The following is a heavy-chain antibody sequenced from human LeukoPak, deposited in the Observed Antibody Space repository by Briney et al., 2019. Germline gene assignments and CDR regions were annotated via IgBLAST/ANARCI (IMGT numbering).Heavy chain of an antibody. J-gene: IGHJ5*02. V-gene: IGHV4-30-4*07. CDR3: VRGRYSSGWFKDKNWFDP. D-gene: IGHD6-19*01. Sequence: SETLSLTCAVSGVAISRGGYAWNWIRQPPGKGLEWIAYIYHSGTTYYNPSLKSRATISVDTSKNQFSLRLSSVTAADTAVYYCVRGRYSSGWFKDKNWFDPWGQGIPVTVSS. CDR1: GVAISRGGYA. CDR2: IYHSGTT.